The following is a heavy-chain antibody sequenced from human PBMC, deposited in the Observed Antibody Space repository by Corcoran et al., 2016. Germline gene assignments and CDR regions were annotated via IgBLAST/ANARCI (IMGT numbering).Heavy chain of an antibody. CDR2: IDWDDDK. Sequence: QVTLKEAGPALVKPTQTLTLTCTFSGSSLSTSGMRVSWSRQPTGKALEWLARIDWDDDKFYSTSLRTRLTISKDTSKNQVVLTMTNMDPVDTATYYGARIAFGSGWCFDSCGQGTLVTVSS. CDR3: ARIAFGSGWCFDS. J-gene: IGHJ4*02. CDR1: GSSLSTSGMR. V-gene: IGHV2-70*04. D-gene: IGHD6-19*01.